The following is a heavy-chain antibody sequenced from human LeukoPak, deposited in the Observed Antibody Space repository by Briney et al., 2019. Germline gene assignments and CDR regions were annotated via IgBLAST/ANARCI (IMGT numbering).Heavy chain of an antibody. CDR3: ARGLYPRDAFDI. V-gene: IGHV4-34*01. D-gene: IGHD3-16*01. CDR2: INHSGST. Sequence: PPQTLSRTCAVYGGSFRGYYWSWIRQPPGKGREWIGEINHSGSTNYNPSLKSRVTISVDASKNQFSLKLSSVTAADTAVYYCARGLYPRDAFDIWGQGTMVTVSS. J-gene: IGHJ3*02. CDR1: GGSFRGYY.